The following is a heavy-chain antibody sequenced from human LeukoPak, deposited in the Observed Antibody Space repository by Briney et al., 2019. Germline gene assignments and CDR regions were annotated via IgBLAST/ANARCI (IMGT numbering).Heavy chain of an antibody. CDR2: IIPIFGTA. CDR3: ARDPRNYGSGSYNSDA. CDR1: GGTFSSYA. V-gene: IGHV1-69*06. D-gene: IGHD3-10*01. J-gene: IGHJ4*02. Sequence: GSSVKVSCKASGGTFSSYAISWVRQAPGQGLEWMGGIIPIFGTANYAQKFQGRVTITADKSTSTAYMELSSLRSEDTAVYYCARDPRNYGSGSYNSDAWGQGALVTVSS.